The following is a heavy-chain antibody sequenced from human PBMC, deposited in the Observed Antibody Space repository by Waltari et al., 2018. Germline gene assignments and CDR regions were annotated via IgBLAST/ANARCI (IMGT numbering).Heavy chain of an antibody. J-gene: IGHJ5*02. CDR2: INPSGGST. CDR3: ARAWGWYWFDP. CDR1: GGTFSSYA. Sequence: QVQLVQSGAEVKKPGSSVKVSCKASGGTFSSYAISWVRQAPGQGLEWMGIINPSGGSTSYAQKFQGRVTMTRDTSTSTVYMELSSLRSEDTAVYYCARAWGWYWFDPWGQGTLVTVSS. D-gene: IGHD6-19*01. V-gene: IGHV1-46*01.